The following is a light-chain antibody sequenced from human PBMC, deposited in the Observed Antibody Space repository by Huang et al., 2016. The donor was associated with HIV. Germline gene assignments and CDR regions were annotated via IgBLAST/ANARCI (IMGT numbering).Light chain of an antibody. V-gene: IGKV3-15*01. J-gene: IGKJ3*01. CDR3: QQYNDFRST. CDR1: QIVSSH. Sequence: ETVMTQSPVTLSLYPGDRASLSCRSSQIVSSHLAWYQQKPGQAPRLLIYAASPRATGVPARFSGSGAGTEFTLTISTLQSEDSAVYYCQQYNDFRSTFGPGTRVEIK. CDR2: AAS.